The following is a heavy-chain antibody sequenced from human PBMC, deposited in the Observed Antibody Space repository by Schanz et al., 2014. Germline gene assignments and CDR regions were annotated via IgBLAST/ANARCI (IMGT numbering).Heavy chain of an antibody. CDR1: GFTFSNYD. D-gene: IGHD1-26*01. CDR2: VCYDGSKK. Sequence: VQLVESGGGLVQPGGSLRLSCAASGFTFSNYDMHWVRQVPGKGLEWVAVVCYDGSKKYYADSVKGRFTTSRDNSKNTMYLQMNSLRAEDTAVYYCVKDLQRELLRDDHYYGMDVWGQGTTVTVSS. V-gene: IGHV3-33*06. J-gene: IGHJ6*02. CDR3: VKDLQRELLRDDHYYGMDV.